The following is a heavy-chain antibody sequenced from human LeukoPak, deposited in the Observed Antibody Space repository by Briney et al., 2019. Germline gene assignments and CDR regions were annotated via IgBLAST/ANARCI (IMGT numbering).Heavy chain of an antibody. J-gene: IGHJ2*01. CDR3: ARAEYRSSTSCPGYYWYFDL. CDR2: IYYSGST. V-gene: IGHV4-59*11. D-gene: IGHD2-2*01. Sequence: SETLSLTCTVSGGSISSHYWSWIRQPPGKGLEWIGYIYYSGSTNYNPSLKSRVTISVDTSKNQFSLKLSSVTAADTAVYYCARAEYRSSTSCPGYYWYFDLWGRGTLVTVSS. CDR1: GGSISSHY.